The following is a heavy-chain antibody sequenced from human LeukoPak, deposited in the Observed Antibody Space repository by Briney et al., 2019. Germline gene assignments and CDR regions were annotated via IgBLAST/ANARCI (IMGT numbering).Heavy chain of an antibody. Sequence: GGSLRLSCAASGFTFSSYSMNWVRQAPGKGLEWVSSVSSSSSYIYYADSVKGRFTISRDNAKNSLYLQMNSLRAEDTAVYYCARASHYGVSSGDWGQGTLVTVSS. CDR1: GFTFSSYS. CDR3: ARASHYGVSSGD. J-gene: IGHJ4*02. D-gene: IGHD4-17*01. V-gene: IGHV3-21*01. CDR2: VSSSSSYI.